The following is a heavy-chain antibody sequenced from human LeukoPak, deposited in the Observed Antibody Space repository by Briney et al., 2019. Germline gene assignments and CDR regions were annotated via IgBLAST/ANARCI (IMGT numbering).Heavy chain of an antibody. Sequence: SETLSVTCTVSGGSISSYFWSWIRQPPGKGLWWIGYIYDSGGINYNLSLKSRVAFSVDTSKNQFSLKLRSVTAADTAVYYCARDGYRSGWPTVGFDYWGQGTLVTVSS. CDR1: GGSISSYF. CDR2: IYDSGGI. CDR3: ARDGYRSGWPTVGFDY. D-gene: IGHD6-19*01. J-gene: IGHJ4*02. V-gene: IGHV4-59*12.